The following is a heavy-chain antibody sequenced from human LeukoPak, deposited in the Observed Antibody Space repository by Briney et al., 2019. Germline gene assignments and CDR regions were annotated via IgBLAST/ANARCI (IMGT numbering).Heavy chain of an antibody. V-gene: IGHV4-38-2*02. CDR3: AREYGSGSYYPLNWFDP. CDR1: GYSISSGYY. CDR2: IYHSGST. Sequence: SETLSLTCTVSGYSISSGYYWGWIRQPPGKGLEWIGSIYHSGSTYYNPSLKSRVTISVDTSKNQFSLKLSSVTAADTAVYYCAREYGSGSYYPLNWFDPWGQGTLVTVSS. D-gene: IGHD3-10*01. J-gene: IGHJ5*02.